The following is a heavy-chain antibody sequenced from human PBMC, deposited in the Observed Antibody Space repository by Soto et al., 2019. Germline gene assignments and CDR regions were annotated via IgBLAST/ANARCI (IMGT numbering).Heavy chain of an antibody. D-gene: IGHD2-21*02. CDR1: GGSISGFY. CDR3: ARWTYCGGDCYWLDF. CDR2: IYYSGSA. V-gene: IGHV4-59*01. Sequence: PSETLSLTCTISGGSISGFYWGWIRQPPGKGLEWIGNIYYSGSANYDPSLRSRVTISLSTSKNQFSLNLNSVTAADTAIYYCARWTYCGGDCYWLDFWGQGTPVTVSS. J-gene: IGHJ4*02.